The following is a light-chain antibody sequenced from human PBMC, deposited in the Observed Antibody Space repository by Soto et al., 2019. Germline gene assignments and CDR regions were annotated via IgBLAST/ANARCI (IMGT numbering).Light chain of an antibody. V-gene: IGKV3-20*01. J-gene: IGKJ4*01. Sequence: EIVLTQSPGTLSLSPVERATLSCRASQSVSSNFLAWYQQKPGQAPRLLIYGVSSRATGIPDRFSGSGSGTDFTLAISRLEPEDFAVYYCQQYGISPPLTFGGGTKVDIK. CDR3: QQYGISPPLT. CDR2: GVS. CDR1: QSVSSNF.